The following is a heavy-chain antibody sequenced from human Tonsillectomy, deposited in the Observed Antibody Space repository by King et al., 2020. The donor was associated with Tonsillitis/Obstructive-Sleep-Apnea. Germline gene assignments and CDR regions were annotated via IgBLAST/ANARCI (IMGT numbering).Heavy chain of an antibody. V-gene: IGHV1-2*02. J-gene: IGHJ4*02. Sequence: LQLVQSGAEVKKPGASVKVSCKASGYTFTGYYLHWVRQAPGQGLEWMGWINPNSGGTKYVQKFQGRVTMTRDTSISAAYMELSSLRSDDTAVYYCARASGYSTDFWGQGTLVTVSS. D-gene: IGHD5-12*01. CDR3: ARASGYSTDF. CDR2: INPNSGGT. CDR1: GYTFTGYY.